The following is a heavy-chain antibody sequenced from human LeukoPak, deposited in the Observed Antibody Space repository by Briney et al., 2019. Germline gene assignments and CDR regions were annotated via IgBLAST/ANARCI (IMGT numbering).Heavy chain of an antibody. CDR3: AREVMVRGVIPHWYFDY. CDR2: IIPIFGTA. J-gene: IGHJ4*02. CDR1: GGTFSSYA. Sequence: SVKVSCKASGGTFSSYAISWVRQAPGQGLEWMGGIIPIFGTANYAQKFQGRVTITADESTSTAYMELSSLRSEDTAVYYCAREVMVRGVIPHWYFDYWGQGTLVTVSS. V-gene: IGHV1-69*13. D-gene: IGHD3-10*01.